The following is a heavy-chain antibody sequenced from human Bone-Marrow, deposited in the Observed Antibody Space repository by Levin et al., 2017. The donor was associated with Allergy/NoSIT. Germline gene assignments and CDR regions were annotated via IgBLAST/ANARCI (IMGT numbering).Heavy chain of an antibody. Sequence: SLKISCSVSGISIDDYVLHWVRQAPGKGLEWVSGINWNSDKIAYADSVQGRFTISRDNAKNSLYLQMSSLRADDTALYYCTALADRPYWGQGTLVTVSS. J-gene: IGHJ4*02. CDR3: TALADRPY. D-gene: IGHD6-6*01. CDR1: GISIDDYV. V-gene: IGHV3-9*01. CDR2: INWNSDKI.